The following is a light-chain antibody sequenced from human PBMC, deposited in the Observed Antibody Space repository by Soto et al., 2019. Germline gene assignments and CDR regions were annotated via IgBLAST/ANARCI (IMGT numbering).Light chain of an antibody. Sequence: MSQSPSTLSASVADRVTIHCRASQSISSWLAWYQQKPGKAPKLLIYKASTLESGVPSRFSGSGSGTEFTLTISSLQPDDFATYYCQQYNSYSEAFGQGTKVDIK. CDR2: KAS. V-gene: IGKV1-5*03. CDR3: QQYNSYSEA. CDR1: QSISSW. J-gene: IGKJ1*01.